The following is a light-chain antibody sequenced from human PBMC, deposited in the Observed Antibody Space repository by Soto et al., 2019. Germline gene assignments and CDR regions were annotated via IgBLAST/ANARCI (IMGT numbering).Light chain of an antibody. CDR2: DAS. CDR3: QQYNTYSWT. Sequence: DIQMTQSPSTLSASVGDRVTITCRASQSISTWLAWYQQKPGKAPKVLIYDASRLESGVPSRFIGSGSGTEFTPTISTQQPVDFATNYCQQYNTYSWTYGQGTKVEIK. CDR1: QSISTW. V-gene: IGKV1-5*01. J-gene: IGKJ1*01.